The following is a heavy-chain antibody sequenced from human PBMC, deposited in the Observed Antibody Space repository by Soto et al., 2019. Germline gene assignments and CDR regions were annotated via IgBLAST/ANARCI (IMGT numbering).Heavy chain of an antibody. D-gene: IGHD1-1*01. CDR2: IRSKAYGGTT. Sequence: GGSLRLSCTASGFTFGDYAMSWFRQAPGKGLEWVGFIRSKAYGGTTEYAASVKGRFTISRDDSKSIAYLQMNSLKTEDTAVYYCTRESLEPNYYYYYGMDVWGQGTTVTVSS. CDR1: GFTFGDYA. CDR3: TRESLEPNYYYYYGMDV. V-gene: IGHV3-49*03. J-gene: IGHJ6*02.